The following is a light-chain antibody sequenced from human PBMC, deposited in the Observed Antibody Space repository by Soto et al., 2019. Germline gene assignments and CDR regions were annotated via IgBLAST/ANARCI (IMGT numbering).Light chain of an antibody. CDR1: SNDVGANND. CDR2: EVT. V-gene: IGLV2-8*01. Sequence: QSALTQPPSASGSPGQSGTISCTGTSNDVGANNDVSWYQQHPGKAPKLMIYEVTKWPSGVPDRFSGSKSGNTASLTVSGLQAEDEADYYSSSYAGTNRVFGTGTKLTVL. CDR3: SSYAGTNRV. J-gene: IGLJ1*01.